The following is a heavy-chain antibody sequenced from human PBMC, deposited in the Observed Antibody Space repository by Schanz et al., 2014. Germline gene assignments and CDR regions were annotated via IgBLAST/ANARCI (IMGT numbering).Heavy chain of an antibody. Sequence: EVQLLESGGGLVQPGGSLRLSCASSGFSFTTYAMSWVRQAPGKGLEWVSSISSGGGSTYYADSVKGRFTISRDNSKNTLYLQMKSLRAEDTAVYCCARVKYYTIARYYRTETDDIYYMDLWGNGTTVTVSS. D-gene: IGHD3-3*01. CDR3: ARVKYYTIARYYRTETDDIYYMDL. CDR2: ISSGGGST. J-gene: IGHJ6*03. V-gene: IGHV3-23*01. CDR1: GFSFTTYA.